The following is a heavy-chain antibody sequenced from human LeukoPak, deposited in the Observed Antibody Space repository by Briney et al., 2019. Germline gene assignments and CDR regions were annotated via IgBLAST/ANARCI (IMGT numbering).Heavy chain of an antibody. CDR3: AREDGSHNFDY. V-gene: IGHV3-53*01. D-gene: IGHD5-24*01. CDR2: IYSGGST. Sequence: PGGSLRLSCAASGFTFDDYAMHWVRQAPGKGLEWVSVIYSGGSTYYADSVKGRFTISRDNSKNTLYLQMNSLRAEDTAVYYCAREDGSHNFDYWGQGTLVTVSS. J-gene: IGHJ4*02. CDR1: GFTFDDYA.